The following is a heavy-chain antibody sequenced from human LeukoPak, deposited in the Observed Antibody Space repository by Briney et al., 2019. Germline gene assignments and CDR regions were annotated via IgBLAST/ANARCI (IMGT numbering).Heavy chain of an antibody. CDR3: AKVEGHYDFWSGYYGGRARAFDI. Sequence: GGSLRLSCAASGFTFSSYAMSWVRQAPGKGLEWVSAISGSGGSTYYADSVKGRFTISRDNSKNTLYLQMNSLRAEDTAVYYCAKVEGHYDFWSGYYGGRARAFDIWGQGTMVTVSS. V-gene: IGHV3-23*01. CDR1: GFTFSSYA. D-gene: IGHD3-3*01. J-gene: IGHJ3*02. CDR2: ISGSGGST.